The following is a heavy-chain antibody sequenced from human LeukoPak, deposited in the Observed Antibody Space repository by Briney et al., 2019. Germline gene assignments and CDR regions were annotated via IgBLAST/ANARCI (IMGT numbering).Heavy chain of an antibody. CDR3: AKNGATSMVRGYYYYYYGMDV. Sequence: PGRSLRLSCAASGFTFSSYGMHWVRQAPGKGLEWVAVISYDGSNKYYADSVKGRFAISRDNSKNTLYLQMNSLRAEDTAVYYCAKNGATSMVRGYYYYYYGMDVWGQGTTVTVSS. V-gene: IGHV3-30*18. CDR2: ISYDGSNK. D-gene: IGHD3-10*01. CDR1: GFTFSSYG. J-gene: IGHJ6*02.